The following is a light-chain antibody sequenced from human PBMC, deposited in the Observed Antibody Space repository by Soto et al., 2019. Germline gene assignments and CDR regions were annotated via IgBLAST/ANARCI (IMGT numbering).Light chain of an antibody. CDR2: DVN. CDR1: SSDVGGYNY. V-gene: IGLV2-8*01. Sequence: QSVLTQPPSASGSPGQSVTISCTGTSSDVGGYNYVSWYQQHPGKAPKLMIYDVNKWPSGVPDRFSGSKSGNTASLTVSGLQADEEADYYCSSYAGSNNLIFGGGTKLTVL. J-gene: IGLJ2*01. CDR3: SSYAGSNNLI.